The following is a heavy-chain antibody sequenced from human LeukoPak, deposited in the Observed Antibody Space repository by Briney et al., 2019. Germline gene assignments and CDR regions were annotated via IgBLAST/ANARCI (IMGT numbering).Heavy chain of an antibody. J-gene: IGHJ4*02. CDR3: ARDDSSSGYHFFDY. CDR1: GYSISSGYY. D-gene: IGHD3-22*01. Sequence: SETLSLTCTVSGYSISSGYYWGWIRQPPGKGLEWIGSIYHSGSTNYNPSLKSRVTMSVDTSKNQFSLKLSSVTAADTAVYYCARDDSSSGYHFFDYWGQGTLVTVSS. V-gene: IGHV4-38-2*02. CDR2: IYHSGST.